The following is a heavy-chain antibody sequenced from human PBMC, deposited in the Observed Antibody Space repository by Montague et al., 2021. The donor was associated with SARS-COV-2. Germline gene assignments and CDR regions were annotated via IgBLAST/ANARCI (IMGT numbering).Heavy chain of an antibody. Sequence: SETLSLTCAVYGGSFGDDHWSWIRQPPGKGLEWIGDIRQSGRTNYNPSLKSRVTISVDTSKSRMSLRLNSVTAADTAVYYCAGDRGRFWHFDLWGRGTLVTVSS. CDR2: IRQSGRT. CDR3: AGDRGRFWHFDL. V-gene: IGHV4-34*01. D-gene: IGHD5-12*01. J-gene: IGHJ2*01. CDR1: GGSFGDDH.